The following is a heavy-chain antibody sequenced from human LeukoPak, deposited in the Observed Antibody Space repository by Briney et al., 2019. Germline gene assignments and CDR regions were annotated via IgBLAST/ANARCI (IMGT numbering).Heavy chain of an antibody. CDR3: ARDRGSSGWYEFDY. D-gene: IGHD6-19*01. CDR1: GFTSSSYW. J-gene: IGHJ4*02. V-gene: IGHV3-7*01. CDR2: IKQDGSEK. Sequence: PWGSLRLSCAASGFTSSSYWMSWVRQAPGKGLEWVANIKQDGSEKYYVDSVKGRFTISRDNAKNSLYLQMNSLRAEDTAVYYCARDRGSSGWYEFDYWGQGTLVTVSS.